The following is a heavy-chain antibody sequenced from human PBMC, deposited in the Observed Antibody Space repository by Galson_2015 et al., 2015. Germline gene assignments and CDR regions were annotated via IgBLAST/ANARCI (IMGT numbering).Heavy chain of an antibody. J-gene: IGHJ4*02. CDR1: SGSISSGGYY. Sequence: TLSLTCTVSSGSISSGGYYWSWIRQHPGKGLEWIGYIYYSGSTSYYPSLKSRVTISVDTSKNQFSLKLSSVTAADTAVYYCATGGRSGYFDYWGQGTLVTVSS. CDR2: IYYSGST. D-gene: IGHD2-8*02. CDR3: ATGGRSGYFDY. V-gene: IGHV4-31*03.